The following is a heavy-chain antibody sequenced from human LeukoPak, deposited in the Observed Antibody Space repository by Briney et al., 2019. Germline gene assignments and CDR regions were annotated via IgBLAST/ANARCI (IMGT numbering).Heavy chain of an antibody. V-gene: IGHV3-23*01. CDR1: GFTFSSYA. Sequence: GGSLRLSCAASGFTFSSYAMSWVRQAPGKGLEWVSAISGSGGSTYYADSVKGRFTISRDNSKNTLYLQMNSLRAEDTAVYYCARAVGARTTFNYWGQGTLVTVSS. CDR3: ARAVGARTTFNY. J-gene: IGHJ4*02. D-gene: IGHD4-17*01. CDR2: ISGSGGST.